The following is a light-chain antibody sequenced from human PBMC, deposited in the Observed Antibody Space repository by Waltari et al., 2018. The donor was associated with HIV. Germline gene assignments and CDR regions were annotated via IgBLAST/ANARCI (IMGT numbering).Light chain of an antibody. J-gene: IGLJ3*02. V-gene: IGLV1-44*01. CDR2: INS. CDR3: AAWDDSLDGWV. Sequence: QSVLTPPPSASGTPGPRVTLSCSGSSSNFGCNTVNWYQQFPGTAPKLLIYINSQRPSGVPDRFSGSKSGTSASLAISGLQSEDEAVYYCAAWDDSLDGWVFGGGTNLTVL. CDR1: SSNFGCNT.